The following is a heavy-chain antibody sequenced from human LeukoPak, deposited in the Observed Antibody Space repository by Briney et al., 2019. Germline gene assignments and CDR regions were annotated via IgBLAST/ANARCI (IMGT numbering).Heavy chain of an antibody. Sequence: TGGSLRLSCAASGFDFSGSAIHWVRQASGKGLEWVGRIRIKANSYATAYAASVKGRFTISRDDSKNTAYLQMNSLRAEDTAVYYCAKRRDGYNPYDYWGQGTLVTVSS. CDR1: GFDFSGSA. J-gene: IGHJ4*02. D-gene: IGHD5-24*01. CDR3: AKRRDGYNPYDY. V-gene: IGHV3-73*01. CDR2: IRIKANSYAT.